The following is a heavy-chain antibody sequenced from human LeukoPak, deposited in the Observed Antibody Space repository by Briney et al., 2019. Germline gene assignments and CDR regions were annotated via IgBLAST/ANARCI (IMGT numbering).Heavy chain of an antibody. J-gene: IGHJ4*02. Sequence: PSETLSLTCTVSGDSFSTYYWSWIRQPAGKGLEWIGHIYTSGTTNYNPSLKSRVTMSIDTSKNQFSLKLSSVTAADTAIYYCARDGKYYYGSRTFFFYEYWGQGTLLTVSS. CDR2: IYTSGTT. V-gene: IGHV4-4*07. CDR1: GDSFSTYY. CDR3: ARDGKYYYGSRTFFFYEY. D-gene: IGHD3-10*01.